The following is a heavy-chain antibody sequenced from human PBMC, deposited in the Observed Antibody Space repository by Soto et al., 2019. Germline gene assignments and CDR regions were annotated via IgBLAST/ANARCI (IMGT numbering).Heavy chain of an antibody. V-gene: IGHV4-31*03. Sequence: QVQLQESGPGLVKPSQTLSLTCTVSGGSISSGGYYWSWIRQHPGKGLEWIGYLYYSGSTYYNPSLKSRVTIPVDTSKNQCSLKLSSVTAADTAVYYCARAPLVATFLYDGMDVWGQGTTVTVSS. J-gene: IGHJ6*02. D-gene: IGHD5-12*01. CDR2: LYYSGST. CDR1: GGSISSGGYY. CDR3: ARAPLVATFLYDGMDV.